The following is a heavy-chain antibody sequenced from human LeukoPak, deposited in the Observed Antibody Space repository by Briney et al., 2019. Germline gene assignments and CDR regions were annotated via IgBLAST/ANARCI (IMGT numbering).Heavy chain of an antibody. CDR2: ITGSGGST. CDR3: ARDHPSAGNWFDP. D-gene: IGHD6-19*01. V-gene: IGHV3-23*01. Sequence: GGSLRLSCAASGFTFSTYVMSWVRQAPGKGLEWVSSITGSGGSTYYAVSAKGRFTISRDNSKNTLYLQMNGLRAEDTALYYCARDHPSAGNWFDPWGQGTLATVSS. CDR1: GFTFSTYV. J-gene: IGHJ5*02.